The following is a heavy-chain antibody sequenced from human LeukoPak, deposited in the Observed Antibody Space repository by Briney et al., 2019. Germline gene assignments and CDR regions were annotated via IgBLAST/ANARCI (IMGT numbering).Heavy chain of an antibody. Sequence: GGSLRLSCAASGFTFRNYAMSWLRQAPARGLEWVSGISGSDGNSHYADSVKGRFTISRDNSKNTLYLQMNSLRAEDTAIYYCAKLRFPTVTRGRDWFDPWGQGTLVTVSS. J-gene: IGHJ5*02. CDR2: ISGSDGNS. V-gene: IGHV3-23*01. CDR3: AKLRFPTVTRGRDWFDP. CDR1: GFTFRNYA. D-gene: IGHD4-17*01.